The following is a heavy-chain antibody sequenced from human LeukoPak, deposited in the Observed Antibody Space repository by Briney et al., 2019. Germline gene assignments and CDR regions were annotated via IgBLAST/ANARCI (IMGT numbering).Heavy chain of an antibody. V-gene: IGHV3-23*01. J-gene: IGHJ4*02. CDR3: ARWGASGYYNFDY. CDR2: ISGGGGGT. CDR1: GFSFSSYA. Sequence: GGSLRLSCAASGFSFSSYAMSWVRQAPGKGLEWVSGISGGGGGTYYADSVKGRFTISRDNAKNSLYLQMNSLREEDTAVYYCARWGASGYYNFDYWGQGTLVTVSS. D-gene: IGHD5-12*01.